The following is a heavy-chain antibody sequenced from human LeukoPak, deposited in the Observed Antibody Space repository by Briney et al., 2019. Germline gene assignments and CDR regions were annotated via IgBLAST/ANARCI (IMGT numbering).Heavy chain of an antibody. J-gene: IGHJ4*02. D-gene: IGHD5-18*01. V-gene: IGHV4-34*01. CDR2: INHSGST. CDR3: ARVSRGYSYGYMRSLPGFFDY. CDR1: GGSFSGYY. Sequence: SETLSLTCAVYGGSFSGYYWSWIRQPPGKGLEWIGEINHSGSTNYNPSLKSRVTISVDTSKNQFSLKLSSVTAADTAVYYCARVSRGYSYGYMRSLPGFFDYWGQGTLVTVSS.